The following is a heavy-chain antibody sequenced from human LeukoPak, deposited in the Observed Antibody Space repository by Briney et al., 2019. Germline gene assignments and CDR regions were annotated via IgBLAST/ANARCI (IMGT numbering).Heavy chain of an antibody. V-gene: IGHV3-49*04. CDR2: IRSKAYGGTT. Sequence: GGSLRLSCTAAGFTFGDYGMSWVRQAQGKGREWVGFIRSKAYGGTTEYAASVKGRFTISRDDSKSIAYLQMNSLKTEDTAVYHCASRSGRQWLPYFDYWGQGTLVTVSS. CDR1: GFTFGDYG. D-gene: IGHD1-26*01. CDR3: ASRSGRQWLPYFDY. J-gene: IGHJ4*02.